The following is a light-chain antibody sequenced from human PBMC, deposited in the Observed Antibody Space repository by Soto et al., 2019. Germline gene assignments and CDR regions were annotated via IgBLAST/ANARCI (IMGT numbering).Light chain of an antibody. J-gene: IGLJ1*01. Sequence: QSALTQPASVSGSPGQSITISCTGTSSDVGGYNYVSWYQQHPGKAPKLMMYEVSNRPSGVSNRFSGSKSGNTASLTISRLQSEDEAEYYCNSYTSSSTLVFGTGTKLTVL. V-gene: IGLV2-14*01. CDR1: SSDVGGYNY. CDR2: EVS. CDR3: NSYTSSSTLV.